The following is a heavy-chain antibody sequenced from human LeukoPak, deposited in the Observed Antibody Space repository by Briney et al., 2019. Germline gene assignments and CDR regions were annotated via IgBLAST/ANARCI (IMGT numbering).Heavy chain of an antibody. CDR2: IHYSGTT. CDR1: GGSMSGYY. J-gene: IGHJ4*02. CDR3: ARRRVYSGSGEFDF. Sequence: PSETLSLTCTVSGGSMSGYYWSWIRQPPGKGLEWIGYIHYSGTTNHNPSLKSRVTISLDTSRNQFSLKLRSVTTADTAVYYCARRRVYSGSGEFDFWGQGTLVTVSS. V-gene: IGHV4-59*01. D-gene: IGHD5-12*01.